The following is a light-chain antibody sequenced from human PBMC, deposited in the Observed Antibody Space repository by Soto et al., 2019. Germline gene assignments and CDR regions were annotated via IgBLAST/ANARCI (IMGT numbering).Light chain of an antibody. V-gene: IGKV3-20*01. J-gene: IGKJ2*01. Sequence: EIVLTQSPGTLSLSPGERATLSCRASKSVSSSYLAWYQQKPGQAPRLLIYGASSRATGIPDRFSGSGSGTDFTLTITRPEPEAFALYYCQQYGISPPGYTFVHGTKLEIK. CDR2: GAS. CDR1: KSVSSSY. CDR3: QQYGISPPGYT.